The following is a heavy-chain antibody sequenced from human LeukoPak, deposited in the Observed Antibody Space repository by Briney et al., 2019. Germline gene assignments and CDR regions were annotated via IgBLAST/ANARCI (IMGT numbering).Heavy chain of an antibody. Sequence: SETLSLTCTVSGGSISSNDYYWGWVRQPPGKGPECIGNILYSGNTFYHPSLKSRITIAVDTSKNQFSLKLSSVTAADTAVYYCSRYIRRRPQFDYWGQGTLVTVSS. CDR3: SRYIRRRPQFDY. CDR2: ILYSGNT. V-gene: IGHV4-39*01. J-gene: IGHJ4*02. CDR1: GGSISSNDYY.